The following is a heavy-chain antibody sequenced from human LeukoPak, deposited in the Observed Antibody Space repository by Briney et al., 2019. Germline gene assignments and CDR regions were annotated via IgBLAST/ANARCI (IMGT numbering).Heavy chain of an antibody. Sequence: PSETLSLTCAVYGGSFSGYYWTWVRQPPGKGLEWIGEMSHSGSSNYNPSLKSRVTISPDASKNQFSLKLNSVTAADTAVYYCARRPWVGAADYWGQGTLVTVSS. J-gene: IGHJ4*02. CDR3: ARRPWVGAADY. D-gene: IGHD1-26*01. CDR2: MSHSGSS. V-gene: IGHV4-34*01. CDR1: GGSFSGYY.